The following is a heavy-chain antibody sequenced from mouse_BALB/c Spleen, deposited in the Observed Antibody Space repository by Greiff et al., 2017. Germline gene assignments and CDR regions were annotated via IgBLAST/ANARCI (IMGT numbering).Heavy chain of an antibody. CDR2: ISSGGSYT. J-gene: IGHJ4*01. Sequence: EVKVEESGGGLVKPGGSLKLSCAASGFTFSSYAMSWVRQSPEKRLEWVAEISSGGSYTYYPDTVTGRFTISRDNAKNTLYLEMSSLRSEDTAMYYCAIYYGSSYYAMDYWGQGTSVTVSS. V-gene: IGHV5-9-4*01. CDR3: AIYYGSSYYAMDY. CDR1: GFTFSSYA. D-gene: IGHD1-1*01.